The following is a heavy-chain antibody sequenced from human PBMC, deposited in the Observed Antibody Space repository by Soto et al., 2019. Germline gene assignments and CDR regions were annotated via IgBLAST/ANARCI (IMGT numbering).Heavy chain of an antibody. V-gene: IGHV3-23*01. CDR3: ALTIFRRVSSMDV. CDR2: ISGSGRST. D-gene: IGHD3-10*01. J-gene: IGHJ6*02. Sequence: EVQVLESGGGLVQPGGSLRLSCAASGFTFSSYAMSWVRQAPGKGLEWVSAISGSGRSTYHADSVKGRFTISRHNSKYTLHLQMNSLIAEDTAVYYSALTIFRRVSSMDVWGQGTTVTVSS. CDR1: GFTFSSYA.